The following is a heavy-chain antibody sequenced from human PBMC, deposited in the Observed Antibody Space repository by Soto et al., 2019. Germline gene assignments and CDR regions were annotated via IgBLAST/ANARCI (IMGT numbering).Heavy chain of an antibody. D-gene: IGHD6-6*01. CDR1: GDSMSRYY. CDR2: IYYTGST. Sequence: QVQLQESGPGLVKPSETLSLTCTVSGDSMSRYYWTWIRQLPGKGLECIGYIYYTGSTSYNPSLKSRVTISLDTSKNQFSLNLRSVTAADTAVYYCAREAFVPGPHNEDCFDPWGQGILVTVSS. V-gene: IGHV4-59*01. CDR3: AREAFVPGPHNEDCFDP. J-gene: IGHJ5*02.